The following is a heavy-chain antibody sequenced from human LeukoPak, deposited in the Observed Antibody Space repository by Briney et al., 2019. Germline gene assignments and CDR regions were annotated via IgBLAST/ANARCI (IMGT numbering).Heavy chain of an antibody. CDR1: GGSISSSNYY. D-gene: IGHD6-19*01. J-gene: IGHJ4*02. CDR2: IYYSGST. V-gene: IGHV4-39*01. Sequence: PSETLSLTCTVSGGSISSSNYYWGWIRQPPGKGLEWVGSIYYSGSTYYNPSLKSRVTISVDTSKNQFSLKLSSVTAADTAVYYCARLAVAGSVYYWGQGTLVTVSS. CDR3: ARLAVAGSVYY.